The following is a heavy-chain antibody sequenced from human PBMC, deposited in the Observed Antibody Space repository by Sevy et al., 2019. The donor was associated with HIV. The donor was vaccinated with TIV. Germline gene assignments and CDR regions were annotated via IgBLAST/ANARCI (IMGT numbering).Heavy chain of an antibody. Sequence: GGSLRLSCTASGFTFGDYAMSWFRQAPGKGLEWVAFIRRNSYEPYGGTTEYAASVKGRFTISRDDSKSIAYLQMNSRKTEDTAFYYCTRALATVVTPEYYFDYWGQGTLVTVSS. CDR2: IRRNSYEPYGGTT. CDR1: GFTFGDYA. D-gene: IGHD4-17*01. J-gene: IGHJ4*02. V-gene: IGHV3-49*03. CDR3: TRALATVVTPEYYFDY.